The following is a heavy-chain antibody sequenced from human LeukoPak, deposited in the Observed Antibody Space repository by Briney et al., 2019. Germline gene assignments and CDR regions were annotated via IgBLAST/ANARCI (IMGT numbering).Heavy chain of an antibody. CDR1: GFGFSDYW. Sequence: GGSLRLSCAASGFGFSDYWMHWVRQVPGRGPVWVSHISIDGSYTNYADSVKGRFTISRDNAKNTLYLEMNSLRAEDTAVYYCLFASGSYYTAFHYWGPGTLVTVSS. J-gene: IGHJ4*02. CDR3: LFASGSYYTAFHY. CDR2: ISIDGSYT. V-gene: IGHV3-74*01. D-gene: IGHD3-10*01.